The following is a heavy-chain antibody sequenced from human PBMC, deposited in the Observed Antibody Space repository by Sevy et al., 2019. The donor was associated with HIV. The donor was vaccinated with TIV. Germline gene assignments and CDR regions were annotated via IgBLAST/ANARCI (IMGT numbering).Heavy chain of an antibody. Sequence: GGSLRLSCKASGFTFSTYSMHWVRQAPGKGLEWVSSISGGDDSTYYADSVKGRFTVSRDNSKNTLYLQMNTLRAEDTALYYCAKFGDYYDSGGYYWYFDFWGRGTLVTVSS. J-gene: IGHJ2*01. CDR2: ISGGDDST. V-gene: IGHV3-23*01. CDR3: AKFGDYYDSGGYYWYFDF. D-gene: IGHD3-22*01. CDR1: GFTFSTYS.